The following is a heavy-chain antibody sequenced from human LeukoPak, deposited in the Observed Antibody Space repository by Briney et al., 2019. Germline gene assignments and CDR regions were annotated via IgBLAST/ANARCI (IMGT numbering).Heavy chain of an antibody. Sequence: GGSLRHSCATAGYTFSDPHIYWGRHAPGKGLEWVGRSRKKADRYTTEYDAYVQGRFTISRDDSKNSLYLQMNSLKTEDAAVYYCARGAYGSGKDYWGQGTLVTVSS. J-gene: IGHJ4*02. D-gene: IGHD3-10*01. CDR1: GYTFSDPH. CDR2: SRKKADRYTT. CDR3: ARGAYGSGKDY. V-gene: IGHV3-72*01.